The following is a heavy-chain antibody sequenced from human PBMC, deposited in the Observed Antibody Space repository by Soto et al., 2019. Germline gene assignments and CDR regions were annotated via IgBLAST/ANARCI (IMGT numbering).Heavy chain of an antibody. V-gene: IGHV2-5*02. J-gene: IGHJ4*02. CDR3: AHRGSSWQLDY. Sequence: QITLKESGPTLVRPTQTLTLTCTFSGFSLSTRGVGVGWIRQPPGKALEWLGLISWDDDKRYSPSLKSRLTITKDTSKNQVVLTMTNLDPVDTATYYCAHRGSSWQLDYWGQGTLVTVSS. CDR1: GFSLSTRGVG. D-gene: IGHD6-19*01. CDR2: ISWDDDK.